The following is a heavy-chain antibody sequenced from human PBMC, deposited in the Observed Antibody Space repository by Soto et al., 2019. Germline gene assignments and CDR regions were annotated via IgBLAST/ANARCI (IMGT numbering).Heavy chain of an antibody. CDR2: IWYDGSNK. CDR3: ARDRPRVATDAFDI. J-gene: IGHJ3*02. CDR1: GFTFSSYG. Sequence: GGSLRLSCAASGFTFSSYGMHWVRQAPGKGLEWVAVIWYDGSNKYYADSVKGRFTISRDNSKNTLYLQMNSLRAEDTAVYYCARDRPRVATDAFDIWGQGTMVTVSS. D-gene: IGHD5-12*01. V-gene: IGHV3-33*01.